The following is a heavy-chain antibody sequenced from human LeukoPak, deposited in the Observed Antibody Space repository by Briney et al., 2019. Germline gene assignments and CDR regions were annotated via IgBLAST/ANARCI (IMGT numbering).Heavy chain of an antibody. CDR3: ARGRAVDY. Sequence: SETLSLTCAVYGGSFSGYYWSWIRQPPGKGLEWIGEINHSGSTNYNPSLESRVTISVDTSKNQFSLKLSSVTAADTAVYYCARGRAVDYWGQGTLVTVSS. CDR2: INHSGST. V-gene: IGHV4-34*01. J-gene: IGHJ4*02. CDR1: GGSFSGYY.